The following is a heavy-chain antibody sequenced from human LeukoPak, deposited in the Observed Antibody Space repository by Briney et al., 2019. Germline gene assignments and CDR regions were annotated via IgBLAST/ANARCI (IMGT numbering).Heavy chain of an antibody. CDR1: GFTFDDYA. J-gene: IGHJ5*02. V-gene: IGHV3-9*01. CDR2: ICPGGGEI. Sequence: GGSLRLSCAASGFTFDDYARHWVRQAPGKGLEWVSSICPGGGEIDYAYSGRGRFTIARDKSTSTLSLQMNRTRAEDTALYYCPTYRQVLLPFASWGQGSLVTVSS. CDR3: PTYRQVLLPFAS. D-gene: IGHD2-8*02.